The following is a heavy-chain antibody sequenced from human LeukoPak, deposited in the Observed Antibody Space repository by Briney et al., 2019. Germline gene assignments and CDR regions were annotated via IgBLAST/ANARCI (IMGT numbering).Heavy chain of an antibody. Sequence: GGSLRLSCAASGFSFSVYWMHWVRQAPGKGPVWVSRINNDGSYTTYADSVKGRFTISRDNAKNTLYLQMNSLRAEDTAVYYCAKVHQYYYDSSGYKDYWGQGTLVTVSS. J-gene: IGHJ4*02. CDR3: AKVHQYYYDSSGYKDY. CDR2: INNDGSYT. V-gene: IGHV3-74*01. CDR1: GFSFSVYW. D-gene: IGHD3-22*01.